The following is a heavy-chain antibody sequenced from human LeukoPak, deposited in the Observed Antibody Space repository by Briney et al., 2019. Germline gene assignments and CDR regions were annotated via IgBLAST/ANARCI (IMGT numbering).Heavy chain of an antibody. CDR1: GFTFSNYW. D-gene: IGHD5-18*01. V-gene: IGHV3-74*01. Sequence: GGSLRLSCAASGFTFSNYWMHWVRQAPGKGLVWVSRINSDESSTSYADSVKGRFTISRDNAKNTLYLQMNSLRAEDTAVYYCARDAVDTANAVWGQGTTVTVSS. J-gene: IGHJ6*02. CDR3: ARDAVDTANAV. CDR2: INSDESST.